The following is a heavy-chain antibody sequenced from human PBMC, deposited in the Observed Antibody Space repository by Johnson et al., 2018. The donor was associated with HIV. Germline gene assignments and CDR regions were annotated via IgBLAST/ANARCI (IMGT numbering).Heavy chain of an antibody. CDR3: AKVPWGYSGYDTAVDI. CDR2: ISWNSGSI. Sequence: VQLVESGGGLVQPGRSLRVSCAASGFTSDDYAMHWVRQAPGKGLEWVSGISWNSGSIGYADSVKGRFTISSANAKNSLYLQMNSLRAEDTALYYFAKVPWGYSGYDTAVDIWGQGTMVTVSP. D-gene: IGHD5-12*01. V-gene: IGHV3-9*02. CDR1: GFTSDDYA. J-gene: IGHJ3*02.